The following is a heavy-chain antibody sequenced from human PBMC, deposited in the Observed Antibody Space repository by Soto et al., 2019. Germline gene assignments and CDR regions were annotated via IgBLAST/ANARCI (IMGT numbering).Heavy chain of an antibody. D-gene: IGHD4-17*01. CDR1: GFTFSSYG. V-gene: IGHV3-33*01. CDR2: IWYDGSNK. J-gene: IGHJ4*02. Sequence: GESLKISCAASGFTFSSYGMHWVRQAPGKGLEWVAVIWYDGSNKYYADSVKGRFTISRDNSKNTLYLQMNSLRAEDTAVYYCARGYTTTVTINYFDYWGQGTLVTVSS. CDR3: ARGYTTTVTINYFDY.